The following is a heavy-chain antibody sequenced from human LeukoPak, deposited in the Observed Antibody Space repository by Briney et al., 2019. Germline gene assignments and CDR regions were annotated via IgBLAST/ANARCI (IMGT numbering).Heavy chain of an antibody. CDR2: ISGSGGST. CDR1: GFTFSSYA. Sequence: GGSLRLSCAASGFTFSSYAMSWVRRATGKGLEWVSAISGSGGSTYYADSVKGRFTISRDNSKNTLYLQMNSLRAEDTAVYYCAKGIVGATTLGHFDYWGQGTLVTVSS. V-gene: IGHV3-23*01. D-gene: IGHD1-26*01. CDR3: AKGIVGATTLGHFDY. J-gene: IGHJ4*02.